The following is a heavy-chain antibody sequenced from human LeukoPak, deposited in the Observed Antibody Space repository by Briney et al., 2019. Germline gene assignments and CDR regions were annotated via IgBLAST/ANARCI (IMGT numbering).Heavy chain of an antibody. CDR2: IYYSGRT. CDR1: GDSVSRSDSY. Sequence: SETLSLTCSVSGDSVSRSDSYWDWIRQPPGKGLEWIGTIYYSGRTYYSPSIKSRVTMSVDPSNNQFSLTLRPVTAADTAVYYCARRRYYDGSGYLEWGQGTLLSVSS. D-gene: IGHD3-22*01. V-gene: IGHV4-39*01. CDR3: ARRRYYDGSGYLE. J-gene: IGHJ1*01.